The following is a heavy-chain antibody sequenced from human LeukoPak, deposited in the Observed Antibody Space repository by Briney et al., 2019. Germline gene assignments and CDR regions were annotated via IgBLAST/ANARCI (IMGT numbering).Heavy chain of an antibody. J-gene: IGHJ4*02. V-gene: IGHV3-74*01. Sequence: GGSLRLSCAASGFTFSSYWMHWVRQAPGKGLVWVSRINSDGSSTSYADSVKGRFTISRDNAKNTLYLQMNSLRAEDTAVYYCARDPPHCSGGSCYFDYWGQGTLVTVSS. D-gene: IGHD2-15*01. CDR1: GFTFSSYW. CDR2: INSDGSST. CDR3: ARDPPHCSGGSCYFDY.